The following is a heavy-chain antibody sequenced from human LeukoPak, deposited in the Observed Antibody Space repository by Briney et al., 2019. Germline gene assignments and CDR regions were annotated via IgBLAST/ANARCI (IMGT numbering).Heavy chain of an antibody. CDR1: GFTFSIYW. D-gene: IGHD3-22*01. CDR3: ARDNGYFSVDY. J-gene: IGHJ4*02. V-gene: IGHV3-7*01. Sequence: PGGSLRLSCAASGFTFSIYWMTWARQAPGKGLEWVDNIKQDESEKYYGDSVRVRFTISRDNAQNSLYLQMNSLRAEDTAVYYCARDNGYFSVDYWGQGTLVTVSS. CDR2: IKQDESEK.